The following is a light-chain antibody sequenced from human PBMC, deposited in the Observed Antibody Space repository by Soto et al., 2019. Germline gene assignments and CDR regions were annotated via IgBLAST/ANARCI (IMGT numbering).Light chain of an antibody. CDR2: DAS. J-gene: IGKJ1*01. Sequence: GDRVTITCRASQSISVWLAWYQQKPGKAPKVLIYDASRLESGVPSIFSGSGSGTEFTLTISSLQPADFATYYCQHYNSYSWTFGQGTKVEIK. CDR1: QSISVW. CDR3: QHYNSYSWT. V-gene: IGKV1-5*01.